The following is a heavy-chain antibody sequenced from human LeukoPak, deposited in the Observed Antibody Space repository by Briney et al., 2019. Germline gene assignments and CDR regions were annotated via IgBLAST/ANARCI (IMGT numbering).Heavy chain of an antibody. CDR3: AKDGSGARAFDI. J-gene: IGHJ3*02. Sequence: PSETLSLTCAVHGGSFSGYYWSWIRQPPGKGLGWIGEINHSGGTNYNPSPKSRVTISVDTSKKQFSLNMSSVTAADTAVYYYAKDGSGARAFDIWGQGTMVTVSS. CDR1: GGSFSGYY. CDR2: INHSGGT. V-gene: IGHV4-34*01. D-gene: IGHD3-10*01.